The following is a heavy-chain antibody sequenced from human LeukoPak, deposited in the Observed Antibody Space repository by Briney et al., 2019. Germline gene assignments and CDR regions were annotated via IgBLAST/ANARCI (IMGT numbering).Heavy chain of an antibody. D-gene: IGHD3-22*01. CDR3: ARTQYYYDSSGYPSY. CDR2: INTDNGNT. J-gene: IGHJ4*02. V-gene: IGHV1-18*01. Sequence: ASVKVSCKASGYTFTSYGISWVRQAPGQGLEWMGWINTDNGNTNYAQKLQGRVTMTTGTSTSTAYMELRTLRSDDTAVYYCARTQYYYDSSGYPSYWGQGTLVTVSS. CDR1: GYTFTSYG.